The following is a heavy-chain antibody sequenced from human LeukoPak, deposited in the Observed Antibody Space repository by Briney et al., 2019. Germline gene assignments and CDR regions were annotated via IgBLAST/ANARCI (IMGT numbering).Heavy chain of an antibody. CDR1: GGSISSGSYY. Sequence: SETLSLTCTVSGGSISSGSYYWRWIRQPAGKGLEWIGRIYTSGSTNYNPSLKSRVTISVDTSKNQFSLKLSSVTAADSAVYYCARDHRYCSSTSCFRRGYNWFDPWGQGTLVTVSS. CDR2: IYTSGST. V-gene: IGHV4-61*02. D-gene: IGHD2-2*01. J-gene: IGHJ5*02. CDR3: ARDHRYCSSTSCFRRGYNWFDP.